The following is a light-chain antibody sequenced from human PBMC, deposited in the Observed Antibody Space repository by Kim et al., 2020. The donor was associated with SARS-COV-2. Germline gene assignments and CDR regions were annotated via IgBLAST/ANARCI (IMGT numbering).Light chain of an antibody. Sequence: LTVTPGQRATLPCKARQEVSNTLAWYQQKPSQAPRLLIDGASARASDIPARFSGSGARTEFTLTISSLQSEDFAVYYSQQYNNWHAFGQGTKLEI. CDR2: GAS. CDR1: QEVSNT. J-gene: IGKJ2*01. CDR3: QQYNNWHA. V-gene: IGKV3-15*01.